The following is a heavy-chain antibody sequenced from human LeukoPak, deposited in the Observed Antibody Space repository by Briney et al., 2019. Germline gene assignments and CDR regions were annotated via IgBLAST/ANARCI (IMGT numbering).Heavy chain of an antibody. CDR3: ARAGLWGEFGY. CDR1: GDSVSSNSGS. D-gene: IGHD7-27*01. V-gene: IGHV6-1*01. J-gene: IGHJ4*02. Sequence: SQTLSLTCAISGDSVSSNSGSWNWIRQSPSRGLEWQGRTYYRSRWFTDYALSVKSRITINPDTSKYHFSLQLNSVTPEDTAVYYCARAGLWGEFGYWGQGSLVTVSS. CDR2: TYYRSRWFT.